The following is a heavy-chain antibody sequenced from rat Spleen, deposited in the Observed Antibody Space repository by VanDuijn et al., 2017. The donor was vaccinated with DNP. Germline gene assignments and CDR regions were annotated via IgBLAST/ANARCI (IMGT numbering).Heavy chain of an antibody. Sequence: QVQLKESEPDLVQPSQTLSLTCTVSGFSLTSYHVHWVRQAPGKSLEWMGLIWTGGSTDYNSALKSRLSISRDTSKSQVFLKMNSLQTEDIATYYCGREATGWFAYWGQGTLVTVSS. CDR3: GREATGWFAY. CDR2: IWTGGST. CDR1: GFSLTSYH. V-gene: IGHV2-30*01. J-gene: IGHJ3*01. D-gene: IGHD5-1*01.